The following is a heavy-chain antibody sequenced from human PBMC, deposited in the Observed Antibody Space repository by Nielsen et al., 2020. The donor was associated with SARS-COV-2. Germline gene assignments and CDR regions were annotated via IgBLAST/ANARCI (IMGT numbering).Heavy chain of an antibody. CDR1: GYTFSNFG. D-gene: IGHD6-25*01. V-gene: IGHV1-18*01. CDR2: VSAYNGNT. CDR3: ATGLGSGYYNY. J-gene: IGHJ4*02. Sequence: ASVKVSCKASGYTFSNFGLSWVRQAPGRGLERIGWVSAYNGNTNNAQKFQGRVTMTIDTSTSTAYVELRSLRSDDTAVYYCATGLGSGYYNYWGQGSLVTVSS.